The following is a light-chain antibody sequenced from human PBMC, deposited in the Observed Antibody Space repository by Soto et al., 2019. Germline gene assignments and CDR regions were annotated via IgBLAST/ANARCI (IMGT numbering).Light chain of an antibody. J-gene: IGKJ1*01. Sequence: EIVLQKSPGTLSLSPGASSTLSCRASQSVSSSYLAWYEQNPGQAPRLRIYGASSRATGIPDRFSGSGSGTDCTLTISSLQSEEVAVDDCQQYNNWPRTFGQGNKVEIK. CDR1: QSVSSSY. CDR2: GAS. CDR3: QQYNNWPRT. V-gene: IGKV3-20*01.